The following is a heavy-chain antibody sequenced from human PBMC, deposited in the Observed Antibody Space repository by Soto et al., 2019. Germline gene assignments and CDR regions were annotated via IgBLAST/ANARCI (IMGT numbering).Heavy chain of an antibody. D-gene: IGHD1-26*01. V-gene: IGHV4-28*01. CDR3: ARREIQVPIDY. CDR2: IYYSGTT. J-gene: IGHJ4*02. CDR1: GYSISSSNW. Sequence: SETPSLTCAVSGYSISSSNWWGWIRQPPGKGLEWIGYIYYSGTTYYNPSLKSRVTMSVDTSKNQFSLKLTSVTAVDTAVYYCARREIQVPIDYWGQGTLVT.